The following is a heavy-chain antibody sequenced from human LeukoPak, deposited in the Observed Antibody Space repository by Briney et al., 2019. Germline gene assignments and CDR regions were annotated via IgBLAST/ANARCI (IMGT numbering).Heavy chain of an antibody. J-gene: IGHJ6*02. Sequence: SETLSLTCTVSGGSISSGDYFWSWIRQPPGKGLVWIGYIYYSGSTYYNPSLKSRVTISVDTSKNQFSLKLSSVTAADTAVYYCARGGGLYYYYGMDVWGQGTTVTVSS. CDR2: IYYSGST. CDR3: ARGGGLYYYYGMDV. CDR1: GGSISSGDYF. D-gene: IGHD2-15*01. V-gene: IGHV4-30-4*01.